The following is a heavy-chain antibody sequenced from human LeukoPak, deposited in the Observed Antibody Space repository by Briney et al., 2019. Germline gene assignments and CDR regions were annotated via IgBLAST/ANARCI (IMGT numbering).Heavy chain of an antibody. D-gene: IGHD3-22*01. CDR3: ARYYYDSSGYPYYFDY. CDR2: IYSGGST. J-gene: IGHJ4*02. V-gene: IGHV3-53*01. Sequence: PGGSLRLSCAASGFTFSYYYMSWVRQAPGKGLEWVSVIYSGGSTYYADSVKGRFTISRDNSKNTVYLQMNSLRAEDTAMYYCARYYYDSSGYPYYFDYWGQGTLVIVSS. CDR1: GFTFSYYY.